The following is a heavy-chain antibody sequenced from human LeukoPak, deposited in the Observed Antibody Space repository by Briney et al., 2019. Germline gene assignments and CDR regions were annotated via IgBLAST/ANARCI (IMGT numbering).Heavy chain of an antibody. D-gene: IGHD5-12*01. J-gene: IGHJ4*02. Sequence: ASVKVSCKASGYTFTGYYMHWVRQAPGQGLEWMGRINPNSGGTNYAQKFQGRVTMTRDTSISTAYMELSRLRSDDTAVYYCARQHEVATEVAFDYWGQGTLVTVSS. CDR1: GYTFTGYY. V-gene: IGHV1-2*06. CDR3: ARQHEVATEVAFDY. CDR2: INPNSGGT.